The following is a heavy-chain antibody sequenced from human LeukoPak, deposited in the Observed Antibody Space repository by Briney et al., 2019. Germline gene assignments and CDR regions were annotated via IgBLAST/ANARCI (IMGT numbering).Heavy chain of an antibody. J-gene: IGHJ3*02. CDR3: AKGANRNSYGFCGAFDI. D-gene: IGHD5-18*01. CDR2: ISGSGGST. Sequence: GGSLRLSCAASGFTFSSYAMSWVRQAPGKGLEWVSAISGSGGSTYYADSVKGRFTISRDNSKNTLYLQMNSLRAEDTAVYYCAKGANRNSYGFCGAFDIWGQGTMVTVSS. V-gene: IGHV3-23*01. CDR1: GFTFSSYA.